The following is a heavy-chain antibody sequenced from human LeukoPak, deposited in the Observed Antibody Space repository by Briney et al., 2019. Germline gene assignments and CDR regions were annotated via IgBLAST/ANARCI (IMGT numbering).Heavy chain of an antibody. CDR3: ATESAGYDSSGYLIIFDY. V-gene: IGHV1-24*01. CDR1: GYTLTELS. J-gene: IGHJ4*02. D-gene: IGHD3-22*01. CDR2: FDPEGGET. Sequence: ASVKVSCKVSGYTLTELSMHWVRQAPGKGLEWMGGFDPEGGETIYAQKFQGRVTMTEDTSTDTAYMELSSLRSEDTAVYYCATESAGYDSSGYLIIFDYWGQGTLVTVSS.